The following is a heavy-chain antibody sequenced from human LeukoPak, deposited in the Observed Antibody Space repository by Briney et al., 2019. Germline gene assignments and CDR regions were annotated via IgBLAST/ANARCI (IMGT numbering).Heavy chain of an antibody. V-gene: IGHV3-23*01. Sequence: GGSLRLSCAPSGLTFSSNAMPWVRQPPGKGLEWVSSISGNGGSTYYADSVKGRFTVSRDNSKNTLYLQLNSLRDEKTAVYYCATPSSVSYWYYFDYWGQGTLVTVSS. CDR3: ATPSSVSYWYYFDY. J-gene: IGHJ4*02. D-gene: IGHD3-10*01. CDR1: GLTFSSNA. CDR2: ISGNGGST.